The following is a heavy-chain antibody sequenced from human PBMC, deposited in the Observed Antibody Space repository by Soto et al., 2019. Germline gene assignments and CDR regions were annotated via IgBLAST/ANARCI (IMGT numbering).Heavy chain of an antibody. Sequence: EVQLLESGGGLVQPGGSLRLSCAASGFMFSSYGMTWVRQAPGKGLECVSGISGSSTFYADSVKGRFTMSKDTSKNTLYLQMDSLRAEDTAVYYCAKVWTRWLVDFGGQGTLVTVSS. J-gene: IGHJ4*02. D-gene: IGHD6-19*01. V-gene: IGHV3-23*01. CDR3: AKVWTRWLVDF. CDR1: GFMFSSYG. CDR2: ISGSST.